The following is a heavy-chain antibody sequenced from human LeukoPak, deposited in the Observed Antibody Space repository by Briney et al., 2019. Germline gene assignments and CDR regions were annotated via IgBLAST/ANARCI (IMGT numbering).Heavy chain of an antibody. CDR1: GYTFTSYY. CDR3: ASIAAQGPYFDY. V-gene: IGHV1-46*01. CDR2: INPSGGST. D-gene: IGHD6-13*01. Sequence: ASVKVSCKASGYTFTSYYMHWVRPAPGQGLEWMGIINPSGGSTSYAQKFQGRVTMTRDTSTSTVYMELSSLRSEDTAVYYCASIAAQGPYFDYWGQGTLVTVSS. J-gene: IGHJ4*02.